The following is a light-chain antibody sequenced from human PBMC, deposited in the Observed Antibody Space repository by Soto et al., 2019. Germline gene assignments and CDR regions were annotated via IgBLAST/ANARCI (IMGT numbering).Light chain of an antibody. Sequence: QSVLTQPASVSGSPGQSITIACTGTSSDIGFYNYVSWYQQYSGKAPKLIIKEVTNRPSGVSDRFSGSKSDNTASLTISGLQAEDEADYFCSSYTRGTTLYVFGTGTKVTVL. CDR1: SSDIGFYNY. CDR2: EVT. V-gene: IGLV2-14*01. CDR3: SSYTRGTTLYV. J-gene: IGLJ1*01.